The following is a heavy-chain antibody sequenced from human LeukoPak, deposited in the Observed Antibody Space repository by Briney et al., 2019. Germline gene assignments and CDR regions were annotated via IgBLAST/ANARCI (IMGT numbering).Heavy chain of an antibody. Sequence: PSQTLSLTCAISGDSVSSNSAAWNWIRQSPSRGLEWLGRTYYRSKWYNDYAVSVKSRITINPDTSKNQFSLQLNSVTPEDTTVYYCAATTYYELKSDAFDIWGQGTMVTVSS. CDR3: AATTYYELKSDAFDI. CDR1: GDSVSSNSAA. CDR2: TYYRSKWYN. V-gene: IGHV6-1*01. J-gene: IGHJ3*02. D-gene: IGHD3-22*01.